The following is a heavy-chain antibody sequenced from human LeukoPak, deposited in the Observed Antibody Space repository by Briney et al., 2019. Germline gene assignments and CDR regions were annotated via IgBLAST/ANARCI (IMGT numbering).Heavy chain of an antibody. CDR2: IYYSGST. J-gene: IGHJ6*02. V-gene: IGHV4-61*08. CDR1: GGSISSGGYY. D-gene: IGHD1-14*01. CDR3: ARSTETPYYYYYGMDV. Sequence: SQTLSLTCTVSGGSISSGGYYWSWIRQPPGKGLEWIGYIYYSGSTNYNPSLKSRVTISVDTSKNQFSLKLSSVTAADTAVYYCARSTETPYYYYYGMDVWGQGTTVTVSS.